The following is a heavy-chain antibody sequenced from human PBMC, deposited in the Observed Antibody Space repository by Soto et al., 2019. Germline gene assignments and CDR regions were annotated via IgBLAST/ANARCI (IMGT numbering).Heavy chain of an antibody. CDR3: ARHQGLRVWFGELLNNWFDP. V-gene: IGHV4-39*01. CDR1: GGSITSSGYY. J-gene: IGHJ5*02. D-gene: IGHD3-10*01. Sequence: SETLSLTCTVSGGSITSSGYYWGWIRQPPGKGLEWIGNIYYSGSTYYNPSLKSRVTISVDTSKNQFSLKLSSVTAADTAVYYCARHQGLRVWFGELLNNWFDPWGQGTLVTVSS. CDR2: IYYSGST.